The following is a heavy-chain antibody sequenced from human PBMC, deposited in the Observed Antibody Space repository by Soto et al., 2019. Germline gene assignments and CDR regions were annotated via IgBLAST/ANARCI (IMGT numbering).Heavy chain of an antibody. Sequence: GGSRRLSCAASGFTFSSYEMNWVRQAPGKGREGVSYISSSGSTIYYADSVKGRFTISRDNAKNSLYLPMNSLRAEDTSVYYCSSDSTGASASIFCLVNDAFYIWGQGTMVTVSS. CDR2: ISSSGSTI. J-gene: IGHJ3*02. CDR1: GFTFSSYE. D-gene: IGHD3-3*01. CDR3: SSDSTGASASIFCLVNDAFYI. V-gene: IGHV3-48*03.